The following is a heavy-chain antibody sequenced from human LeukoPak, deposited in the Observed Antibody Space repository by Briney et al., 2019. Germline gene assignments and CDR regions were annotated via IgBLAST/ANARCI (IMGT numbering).Heavy chain of an antibody. V-gene: IGHV3-23*01. CDR1: GFTFSSYA. CDR2: ITGSGGST. J-gene: IGHJ4*02. D-gene: IGHD6-13*01. Sequence: GGSLRLSCAASGFTFSSYAMSWVRQAPGKGLEWVSVITGSGGSTYYAVSVKGRFTISRDNSKNTLYLQMSSLRADDTAVYYCAKGGRIEAAGNIDYWGQGTLVTVSS. CDR3: AKGGRIEAAGNIDY.